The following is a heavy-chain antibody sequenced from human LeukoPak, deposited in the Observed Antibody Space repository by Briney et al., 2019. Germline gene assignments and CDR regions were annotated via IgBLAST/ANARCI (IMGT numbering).Heavy chain of an antibody. V-gene: IGHV3-48*03. CDR2: ISSSGSTI. J-gene: IGHJ6*04. CDR1: GFTFSSYE. D-gene: IGHD3-10*01. CDR3: ARDVQPYGSGSYYTYYYGMDV. Sequence: GGSLRLSCAASGFTFSSYEMNWVRQVPGKGLEWVSYISSSGSTIYYADSVKGRFTISRDNAKNSLYLQMNSLRAEDTAVYYCARDVQPYGSGSYYTYYYGMDVWGKGTTVTVSS.